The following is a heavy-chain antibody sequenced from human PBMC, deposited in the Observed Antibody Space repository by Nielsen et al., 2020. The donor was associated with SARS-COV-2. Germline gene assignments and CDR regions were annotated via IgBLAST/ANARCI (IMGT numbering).Heavy chain of an antibody. CDR2: ISSSSSYT. Sequence: WIRQPPGKGLEWVSYISSSSSYTNYADSVKGRFTISRDNAKNSLYLQMNSPRAEDTAVYYCARLGCSSTSCYNGGAFDIWGQGTTVTVSS. V-gene: IGHV3-11*06. D-gene: IGHD2-2*02. CDR3: ARLGCSSTSCYNGGAFDI. J-gene: IGHJ3*02.